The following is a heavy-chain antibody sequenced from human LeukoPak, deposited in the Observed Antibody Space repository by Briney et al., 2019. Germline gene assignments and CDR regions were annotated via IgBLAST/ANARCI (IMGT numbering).Heavy chain of an antibody. V-gene: IGHV4-31*03. CDR3: ARVLFSIEAAGTGHDAFDI. CDR1: GGSISSGAYY. Sequence: SQTLSLTCTVSGGSISSGAYYWSWIRQHPGKGLEWIGYIYYSGTTYYNPSLKSRVTISVDTSKNQFSLKLSSVTAADTAVYYCARVLFSIEAAGTGHDAFDIWGQGTMVTVSS. D-gene: IGHD6-13*01. J-gene: IGHJ3*02. CDR2: IYYSGTT.